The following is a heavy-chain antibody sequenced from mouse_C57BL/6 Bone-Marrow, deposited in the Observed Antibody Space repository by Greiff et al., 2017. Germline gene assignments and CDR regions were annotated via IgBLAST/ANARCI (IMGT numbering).Heavy chain of an antibody. CDR2: IYPSDSET. V-gene: IGHV1-61*01. J-gene: IGHJ1*03. D-gene: IGHD1-1*01. Sequence: VQLQQPGAELVRPGSSVKLSCKASGYTFTSYWMDWVKQRPGQGLEWIGNIYPSDSETHYNQKFKDKATLTVDKSSSTAYMQLSSLTSEDSAVYFCARLEFDGSSGDWYFDVWGTGTTVTVSS. CDR3: ARLEFDGSSGDWYFDV. CDR1: GYTFTSYW.